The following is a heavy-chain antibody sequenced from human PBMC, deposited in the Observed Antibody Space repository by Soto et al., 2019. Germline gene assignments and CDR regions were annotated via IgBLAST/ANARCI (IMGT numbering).Heavy chain of an antibody. CDR3: ARPQGYSSGWYYNY. CDR1: GGPFSGYY. V-gene: IGHV4-34*01. J-gene: IGHJ4*02. Sequence: SETLSLTCAVYGGPFSGYYWSWIRQPPGKGLEWIGEINHSGSTNYNPSLKSRVTISVDTSKNQFSLKLSSVTAADTAVYYCARPQGYSSGWYYNYWGQGTLVTVSS. CDR2: INHSGST. D-gene: IGHD6-19*01.